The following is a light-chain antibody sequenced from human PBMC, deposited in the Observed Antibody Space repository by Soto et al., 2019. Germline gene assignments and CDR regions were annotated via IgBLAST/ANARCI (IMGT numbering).Light chain of an antibody. CDR3: QQYNNYWT. V-gene: IGKV1-5*01. J-gene: IGKJ1*01. CDR1: QSISSW. Sequence: ITMSQSPSTLSASVRDRVTIHCRASQSISSWLAWYQQKPGKAPKLLIYDASSLESGVPSRFSGSGSATEFTLTISSLQPDDFATYYCQQYNNYWTFGQGTKVDIK. CDR2: DAS.